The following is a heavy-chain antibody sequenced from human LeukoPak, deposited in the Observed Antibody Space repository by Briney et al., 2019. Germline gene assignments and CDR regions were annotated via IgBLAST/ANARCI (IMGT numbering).Heavy chain of an antibody. CDR2: ISAYNGNT. CDR3: ARDLSGVWSGYGYYYYMDV. CDR1: GYTFTSYG. Sequence: GASVKVSCKASGYTFTSYGISWVRQAPGQGLEWMGWISAYNGNTNYAQKLQGRVTMTTDTSTSTAYMELRSLRSDDTAVYYCARDLSGVWSGYGYYYYMDVWGKGTTVTVSS. J-gene: IGHJ6*03. V-gene: IGHV1-18*01. D-gene: IGHD3-3*01.